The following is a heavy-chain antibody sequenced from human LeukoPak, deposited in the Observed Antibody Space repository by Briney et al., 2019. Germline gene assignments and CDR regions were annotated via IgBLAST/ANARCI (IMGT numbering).Heavy chain of an antibody. CDR1: GYTFTGYY. V-gene: IGHV1-46*01. CDR2: INPSGGST. J-gene: IGHJ6*03. CDR3: ARDLLPMVRGVNFENHPSDYYYYMDV. Sequence: GASVKVSCKASGYTFTGYYMHWVRQAPGQGLEWMGIINPSGGSTSYAQKFQGRVTMTRDTSTSTVYMELSSLRSEDTAVYYCARDLLPMVRGVNFENHPSDYYYYMDVWGKGTTVTISS. D-gene: IGHD3-10*01.